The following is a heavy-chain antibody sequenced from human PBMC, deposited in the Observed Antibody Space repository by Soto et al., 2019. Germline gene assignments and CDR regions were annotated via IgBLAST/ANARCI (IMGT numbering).Heavy chain of an antibody. Sequence: SQTLSLPCAISGDSVSSNSAAWNCIRQSPSRGLEWLGRTYYRSKWYNDYAVSVKSRITINPDTSKSQISLQLNAVTPEDTAVYYCAMGSNSSGFNSDYWGQGTLVTVSS. D-gene: IGHD6-19*01. CDR3: AMGSNSSGFNSDY. CDR1: GDSVSSNSAA. CDR2: TYYRSKWYN. J-gene: IGHJ4*02. V-gene: IGHV6-1*01.